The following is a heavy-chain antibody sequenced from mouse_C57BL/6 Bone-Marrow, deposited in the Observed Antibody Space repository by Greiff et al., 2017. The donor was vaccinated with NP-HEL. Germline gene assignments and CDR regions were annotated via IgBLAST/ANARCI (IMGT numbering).Heavy chain of an antibody. CDR1: GFTFSDYG. V-gene: IGHV5-15*01. J-gene: IGHJ3*01. CDR2: ISNLAYSI. CDR3: ARSLLRYPGWFAY. Sequence: DVMLVESGGGLVQPGGSLKLSCAASGFTFSDYGMAWVRQAPRKGPEWVAFISNLAYSIYYADTVTGRFIISTENAKNTLYLELSSLRSEDTAMYYCARSLLRYPGWFAYWGQGTLVTVAA. D-gene: IGHD1-1*01.